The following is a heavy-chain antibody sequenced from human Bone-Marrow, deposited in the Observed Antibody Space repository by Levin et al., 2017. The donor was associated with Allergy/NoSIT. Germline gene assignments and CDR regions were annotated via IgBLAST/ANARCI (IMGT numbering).Heavy chain of an antibody. J-gene: IGHJ4*02. Sequence: TGGSLRLSCAASGFTFSDYYMTWIRQAPGKGLEWVSYISSSDTTKYYADSVKGRFTISRYNAKNSLFLQMNSLRAEDTAVYYCARPATTERAHYDYRGQGTLVTVSS. V-gene: IGHV3-11*01. D-gene: IGHD1-1*01. CDR1: GFTFSDYY. CDR2: ISSSDTTK. CDR3: ARPATTERAHYDY.